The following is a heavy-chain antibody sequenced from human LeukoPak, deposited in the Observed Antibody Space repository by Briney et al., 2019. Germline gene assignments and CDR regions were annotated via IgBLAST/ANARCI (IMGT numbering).Heavy chain of an antibody. CDR1: GFTFSTYW. CDR3: ARVYTGNRWHFDY. Sequence: PGVSLRLSCAASGFTFSTYWLSWVRQAPGKGLEGVADIKRDGSEKYYVDSVKLRFTIFRDDAKSSLYLQMNSLRAEDPAVYFGARVYTGNRWHFDYWGQGTLVTVSS. CDR2: IKRDGSEK. D-gene: IGHD2-2*02. V-gene: IGHV3-7*03. J-gene: IGHJ4*02.